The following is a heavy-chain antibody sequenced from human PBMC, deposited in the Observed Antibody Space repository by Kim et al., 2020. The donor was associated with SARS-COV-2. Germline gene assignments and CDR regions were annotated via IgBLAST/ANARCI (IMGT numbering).Heavy chain of an antibody. D-gene: IGHD3-9*01. J-gene: IGHJ4*02. V-gene: IGHV6-1*01. Sequence: SQTLSLTCAISGDSVSSNSASWNWIRQSPSRGLEWLGRTYYKSKWIHNYAVSVEGRISINPDTANNHFSLQLTSVTPDDTAIYYCARMMTGFLGGFDYWSQGTLVAVSS. CDR1: GDSVSSNSAS. CDR3: ARMMTGFLGGFDY. CDR2: TYYKSKWIH.